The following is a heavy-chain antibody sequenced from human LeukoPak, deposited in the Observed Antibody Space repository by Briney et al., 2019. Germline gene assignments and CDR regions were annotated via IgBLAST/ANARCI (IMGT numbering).Heavy chain of an antibody. CDR3: ARALRITMVRGVRGPHHDTDY. CDR1: GGSFSGYY. D-gene: IGHD3-10*01. J-gene: IGHJ4*02. CDR2: INHSGST. V-gene: IGHV4-34*01. Sequence: SETLSLTCAVYGGSFSGYYWSWIRQPPGKGLEWIGEINHSGSTNYNPSLKSRVTISVDTSKNQFSLKLSSVTAADTAVYYCARALRITMVRGVRGPHHDTDYWGQGTLVTVSS.